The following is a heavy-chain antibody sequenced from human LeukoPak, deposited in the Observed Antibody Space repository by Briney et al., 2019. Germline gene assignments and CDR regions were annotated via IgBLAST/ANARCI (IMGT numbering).Heavy chain of an antibody. V-gene: IGHV1-2*02. Sequence: GASVKVSCKASGYTFTGYYMHWVRQAPGQGLEWMGWINPNSGGTNYAQKFQGKVTMTRDTSISTAYMELSRLRSDDTAVYYCARSLRSFGVVIQRFDPWGQGTLVTVSS. CDR3: ARSLRSFGVVIQRFDP. J-gene: IGHJ5*02. D-gene: IGHD3-3*01. CDR2: INPNSGGT. CDR1: GYTFTGYY.